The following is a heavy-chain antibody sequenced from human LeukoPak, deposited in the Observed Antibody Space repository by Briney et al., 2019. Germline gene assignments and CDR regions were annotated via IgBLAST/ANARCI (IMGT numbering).Heavy chain of an antibody. J-gene: IGHJ4*02. D-gene: IGHD3-9*01. CDR3: ARDSRATGTHDY. CDR1: GFTFSSYW. Sequence: PGGSLRLSCAASGFTFSSYWMNWVRQVPGKGLVWVSRINSDGSNIGYADSVKGRFTISRDNAKNSLYLQVNSLRAEDTALYYCARDSRATGTHDYWGQGTLVTVSS. CDR2: INSDGSNI. V-gene: IGHV3-74*01.